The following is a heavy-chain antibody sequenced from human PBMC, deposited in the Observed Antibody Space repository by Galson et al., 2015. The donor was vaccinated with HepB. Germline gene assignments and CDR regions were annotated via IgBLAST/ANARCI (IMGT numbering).Heavy chain of an antibody. CDR2: IYGDDDK. CDR1: GFSLTPNEVG. J-gene: IGHJ6*02. Sequence: ALVKPTQTLTLTCTFSGFSLTPNEVGVAWIRQPPGKALEWLALIYGDDDKRYSPFLKKIITLTKDTSRNQVVLTMTNVDPADTAKYYCAHSPRYLDPHYGMDVWGPGTTVTVSS. D-gene: IGHD3-9*01. V-gene: IGHV2-5*02. CDR3: AHSPRYLDPHYGMDV.